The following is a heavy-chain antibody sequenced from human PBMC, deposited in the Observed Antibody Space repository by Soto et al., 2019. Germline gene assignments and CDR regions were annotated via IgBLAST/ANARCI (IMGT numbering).Heavy chain of an antibody. J-gene: IGHJ3*02. D-gene: IGHD1-26*01. V-gene: IGHV1-24*01. CDR1: GYTLTELS. CDR3: ATAYDSGSYYEGLDI. CDR2: FDPEDGET. Sequence: ASVKVSCKVSGYTLTELSMHWVRQAPGKGLEWMGGFDPEDGETIYAQKFQGRVTMTEDTSTDTAYMELSSLRSEDTAVHYCATAYDSGSYYEGLDIWGQGTMVTVSS.